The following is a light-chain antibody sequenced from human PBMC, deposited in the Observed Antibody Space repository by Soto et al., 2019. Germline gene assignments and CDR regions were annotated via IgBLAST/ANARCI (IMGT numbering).Light chain of an antibody. Sequence: DIQMTQSPSTLSASVGDRVTITCRARQSISGCLAWYQQKPGEAPNILIYDASRLEIRVPSRFSGSGSGTEFTLTISSLQPDDFGTFYCQHYSTYSLTFGPGTRVDLK. CDR1: QSISGC. CDR3: QHYSTYSLT. V-gene: IGKV1-5*01. J-gene: IGKJ3*01. CDR2: DAS.